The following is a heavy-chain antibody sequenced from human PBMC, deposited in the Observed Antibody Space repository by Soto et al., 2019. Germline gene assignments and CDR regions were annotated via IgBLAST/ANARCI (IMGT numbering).Heavy chain of an antibody. Sequence: GGSLRLSCAASGFTFSSYWMHWVRQAPGKGLVWVSRINSDGSSTSYADSVKGRFTITRDNGKNTLYLQMNRLSAEDTAVYCCARYPNPTNFNWFDPWGQGTLITVSS. D-gene: IGHD1-26*01. V-gene: IGHV3-74*01. CDR3: ARYPNPTNFNWFDP. CDR2: INSDGSST. CDR1: GFTFSSYW. J-gene: IGHJ5*02.